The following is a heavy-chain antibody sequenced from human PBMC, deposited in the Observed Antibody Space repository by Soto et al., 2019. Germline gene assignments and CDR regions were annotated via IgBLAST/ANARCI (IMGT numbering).Heavy chain of an antibody. CDR3: VRFWPPPDYGILTTYSDAFDH. D-gene: IGHD3-9*01. J-gene: IGHJ4*02. CDR2: ISYSGST. CDR1: GGSTSSHTYY. Sequence: SETLSLTCTVSGGSTSSHTYYLGWIRQPPGKGLEWIASISYSGSTYYNPSLSSRVTISVDTSKNQFSLSLNSVTAADTAVYYRVRFWPPPDYGILTTYSDAFDHWGQGTLVTVSS. V-gene: IGHV4-39*01.